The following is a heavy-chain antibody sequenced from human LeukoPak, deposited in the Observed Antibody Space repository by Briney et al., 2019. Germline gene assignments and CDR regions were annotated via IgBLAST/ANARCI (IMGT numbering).Heavy chain of an antibody. Sequence: SETLSLTCAVSGGSISSGGYSWSWIRQPPGKGLEWIGYIYHSGSTYYNPSLKSRVTISVDRSKNQFSLKLSSVTAADTAVYYCARGVRGYFDYWGQGTLVTVSS. D-gene: IGHD3-10*01. V-gene: IGHV4-30-2*01. CDR3: ARGVRGYFDY. J-gene: IGHJ4*02. CDR2: IYHSGST. CDR1: GGSISSGGYS.